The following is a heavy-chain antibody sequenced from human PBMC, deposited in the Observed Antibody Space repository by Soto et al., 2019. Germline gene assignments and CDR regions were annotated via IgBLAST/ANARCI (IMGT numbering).Heavy chain of an antibody. CDR1: GFTFSSYA. CDR2: ISGSGGST. Sequence: GGSLRLSCAASGFTFSSYAMSWVRQAPGKGLEWVSAISGSGGSTYYADSVKGRFTISRDNSKNTLYLQMNSLRAEDTAVYYCAKDRYCISTSCYAVYYYYGMDVWGQGTTVTVSS. D-gene: IGHD2-2*01. CDR3: AKDRYCISTSCYAVYYYYGMDV. V-gene: IGHV3-23*01. J-gene: IGHJ6*02.